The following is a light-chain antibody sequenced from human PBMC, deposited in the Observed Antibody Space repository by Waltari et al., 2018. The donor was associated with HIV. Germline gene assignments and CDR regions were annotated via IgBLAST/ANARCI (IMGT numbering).Light chain of an antibody. Sequence: QSVLTQPPSASGTPGQTVTISCSGSSSNIGSNTVNWYQPLPGTAPKLLIYSTNQRPSGVPDRFSGSKSGTSASLAISGLQSEVEADYYCAAWDDSLNGVVFGGGTKLTVL. J-gene: IGLJ2*01. CDR1: SSNIGSNT. V-gene: IGLV1-44*01. CDR2: STN. CDR3: AAWDDSLNGVV.